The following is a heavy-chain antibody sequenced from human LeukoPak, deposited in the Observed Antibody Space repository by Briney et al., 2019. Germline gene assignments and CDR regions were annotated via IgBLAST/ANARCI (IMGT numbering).Heavy chain of an antibody. D-gene: IGHD6-19*01. CDR1: GFTFDDYA. V-gene: IGHV3-9*01. Sequence: PGGSLRLSCAASGFTFDDYAMHWVRQAPGKGLEWVSGISWNSGSIGYADSVKGRFTISRDNAKNSLYLQMNSLRAEDTAVYYCAREHGYSSGSENGYWGQGTLVTVSS. CDR2: ISWNSGSI. J-gene: IGHJ4*02. CDR3: AREHGYSSGSENGY.